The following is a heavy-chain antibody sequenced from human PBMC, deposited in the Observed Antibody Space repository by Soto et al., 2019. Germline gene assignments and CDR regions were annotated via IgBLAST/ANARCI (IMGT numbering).Heavy chain of an antibody. Sequence: EVQLVESGGGLVQPGRSLRLACAASGFTFDQYTMHWVRQAPGKGLEWVSSITWHSGTIGYADPVKGRFTNSRDNAKNTLYLQMNSLRGEDTALYYCAKEMITSADFNYYCMDVWGNGTTVTVSS. CDR1: GFTFDQYT. J-gene: IGHJ6*03. CDR2: ITWHSGTI. CDR3: AKEMITSADFNYYCMDV. D-gene: IGHD3-16*01. V-gene: IGHV3-9*01.